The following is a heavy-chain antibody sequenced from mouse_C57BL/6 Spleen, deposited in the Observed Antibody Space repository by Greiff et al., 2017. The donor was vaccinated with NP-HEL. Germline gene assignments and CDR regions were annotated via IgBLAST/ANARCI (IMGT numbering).Heavy chain of an antibody. D-gene: IGHD1-1*01. J-gene: IGHJ3*01. CDR3: TLIYYGSREAWFAY. V-gene: IGHV6-6*01. Sequence: EVQLQQSGGGLVQPGGSMKLSCAASGFTFSDAWMDWVRQSPEKGLEWVAEIRNKANNHATYYAESVKGRFTISRDDSKSSVYLQMNSLRAEDTGIDYCTLIYYGSREAWFAYWGQGTLVTVSA. CDR2: IRNKANNHAT. CDR1: GFTFSDAW.